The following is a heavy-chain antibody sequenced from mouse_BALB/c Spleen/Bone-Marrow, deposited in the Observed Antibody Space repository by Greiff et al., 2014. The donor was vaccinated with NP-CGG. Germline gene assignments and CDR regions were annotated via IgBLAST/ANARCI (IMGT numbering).Heavy chain of an antibody. V-gene: IGHV5-9-2*01. Sequence: VQLKESGGGLVKSRGSLKLSCAASGFTFSNYGMSWVRQTPEKRLEWVATISGGGSYTFYSDSVKGRFTISRDNAKNNLYLQLSSLRSEDTALYYCARHAYYDQTEVSFVYWGQGTLVTVSA. CDR1: GFTFSNYG. CDR3: ARHAYYDQTEVSFVY. J-gene: IGHJ3*01. CDR2: ISGGGSYT. D-gene: IGHD2-4*01.